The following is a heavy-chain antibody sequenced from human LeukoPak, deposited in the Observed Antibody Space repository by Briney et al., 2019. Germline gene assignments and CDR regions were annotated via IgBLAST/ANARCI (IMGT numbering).Heavy chain of an antibody. J-gene: IGHJ4*02. V-gene: IGHV4-38-2*02. CDR2: IYHSGST. Sequence: SETLSLTCTVSGYSISSDYYWGWIRQPPGKGLEWIGSIYHSGSTYYNPSLKSRVTISVDRSKNQFSLKLSSVTAADTAVYYCARSRPYFDYWGQGTLVTVSS. CDR3: ARSRPYFDY. CDR1: GYSISSDYY.